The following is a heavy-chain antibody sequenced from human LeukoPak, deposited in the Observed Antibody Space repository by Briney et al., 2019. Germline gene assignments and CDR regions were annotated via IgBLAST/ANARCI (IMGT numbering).Heavy chain of an antibody. CDR2: INHSGST. CDR3: ASLRLGYCSSTSCYDAFDI. J-gene: IGHJ3*02. V-gene: IGHV4-34*01. CDR1: GGSFSGYY. D-gene: IGHD2-2*01. Sequence: KPSETLSLTCAVYGGSFSGYYWGWIRQPPGKGLEWIGEINHSGSTNYNPSLKSRVTISVDTSKNQFSLKLSSVTAADTAVYYCASLRLGYCSSTSCYDAFDIWGQGTMVTVSS.